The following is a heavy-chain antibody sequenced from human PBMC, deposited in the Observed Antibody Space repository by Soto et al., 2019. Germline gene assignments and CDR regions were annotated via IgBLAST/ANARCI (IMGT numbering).Heavy chain of an antibody. V-gene: IGHV3-23*01. D-gene: IGHD3-22*01. Sequence: RGSLRLSCAASGFTFSSYAMSWVRQAPGKGLEWVSAISGSGGSTYYADSVKGRSTISRDNSKNTLYLQMNSLRAEDTAVYYCATESYDDNSSGHSAFSASIDYWGQGTLVTVSS. J-gene: IGHJ4*02. CDR2: ISGSGGST. CDR1: GFTFSSYA. CDR3: ATESYDDNSSGHSAFSASIDY.